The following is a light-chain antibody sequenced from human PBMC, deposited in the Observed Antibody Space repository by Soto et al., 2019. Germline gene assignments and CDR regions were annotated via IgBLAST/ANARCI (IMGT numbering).Light chain of an antibody. J-gene: IGKJ4*01. V-gene: IGKV1-27*01. CDR1: RDISNY. Sequence: DIQVTQSPSSLSASLGDRVSITCRASRDISNYLAWYQQKPGQVPRLLISGASTLHSGVPSRFSGSVSGTDFTLTITSLQPEDIATYFCQRYDTAPLTFGGGTKVEI. CDR2: GAS. CDR3: QRYDTAPLT.